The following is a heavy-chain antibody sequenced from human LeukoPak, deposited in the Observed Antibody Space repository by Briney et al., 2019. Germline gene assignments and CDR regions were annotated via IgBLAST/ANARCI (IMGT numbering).Heavy chain of an antibody. J-gene: IGHJ5*02. CDR1: GFTFSSYG. CDR2: IWYDGSNK. CDR3: ARDSVGPSYDFWSGYYQNNWFDP. V-gene: IGHV3-33*01. D-gene: IGHD3-3*01. Sequence: GGSLRLSCAASGFTFSSYGMHWVRQAPGKGLEWVAVIWYDGSNKYYADSVKGRFTISRDNSKNTLYLQMNSLRAEDTAVYYCARDSVGPSYDFWSGYYQNNWFDPWGQGTLVTVSS.